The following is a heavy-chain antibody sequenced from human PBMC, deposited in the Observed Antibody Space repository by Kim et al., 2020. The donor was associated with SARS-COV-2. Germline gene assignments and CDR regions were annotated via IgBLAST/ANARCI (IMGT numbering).Heavy chain of an antibody. CDR3: ARGKQWLAYYFDY. Sequence: SETLSLTCTVSGGSISSYYWSWIRQPPGKGLEWIGYIYYSGSTNYNPSLKSRVTISVDTSKNQFSLKLSSVTAADTAVYYCARGKQWLAYYFDYWGQGTLVTVSS. J-gene: IGHJ4*02. CDR2: IYYSGST. D-gene: IGHD6-19*01. V-gene: IGHV4-59*01. CDR1: GGSISSYY.